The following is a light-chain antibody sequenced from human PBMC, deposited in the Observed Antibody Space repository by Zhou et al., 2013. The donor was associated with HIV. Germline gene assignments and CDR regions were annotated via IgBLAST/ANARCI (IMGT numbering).Light chain of an antibody. CDR1: QRVSSD. CDR2: DAI. Sequence: EIVLTQSPATLSLSPGERATLSCRASQRVSSDLAWYQQKPGQAPRLLIYDAINRATGIPARFSGSGSGTDFTLTISSLDPEDFAVYYCQQRSTTLTFGGGTKVEIK. V-gene: IGKV3-11*01. CDR3: QQRSTTLT. J-gene: IGKJ4*01.